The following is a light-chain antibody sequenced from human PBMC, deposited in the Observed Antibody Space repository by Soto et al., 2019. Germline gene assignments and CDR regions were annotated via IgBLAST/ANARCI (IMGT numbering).Light chain of an antibody. J-gene: IGKJ4*01. CDR2: GAS. CDR1: QSVSSS. V-gene: IGKV3-15*01. CDR3: QHCYHWPLT. Sequence: EIVMTQSPATLSVSPGERATLSCRASQSVSSSLAWYQQKPGQAPRLLIYGASTRATGVPARFSGSGSGTDFALTSISLQYEDFAFYYWQHCYHWPLTFGGGTKVEIK.